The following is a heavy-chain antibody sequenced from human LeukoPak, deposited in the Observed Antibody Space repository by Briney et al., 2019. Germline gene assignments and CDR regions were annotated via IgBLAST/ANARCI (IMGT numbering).Heavy chain of an antibody. V-gene: IGHV4-34*01. CDR1: GGSFSGYY. Sequence: PSETLSLSCAVYGGSFSGYYWSWIRQPPGKGLEWIGEINHSGSTQYNPSFKSRVTISVDTSKNQFSLRLTSVTAADTAVYYRAKGPDSGSYFAWFDPWGQGTLVTVSS. D-gene: IGHD3-10*01. CDR3: AKGPDSGSYFAWFDP. CDR2: INHSGST. J-gene: IGHJ5*02.